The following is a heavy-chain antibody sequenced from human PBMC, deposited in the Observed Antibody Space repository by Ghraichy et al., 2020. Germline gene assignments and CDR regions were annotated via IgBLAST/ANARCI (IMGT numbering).Heavy chain of an antibody. V-gene: IGHV4-39*01. J-gene: IGHJ3*02. CDR2: IYYSGST. Sequence: SQTLSLTCTVSGGSISSSSYYWGWIRQPPGKGLEWIGSIYYSGSTYYNPSLKSRVTISVDTSKNQFSLKLSSVTAADTAVYYCASEPLGVVTAFDAFDIWGQGTMVTVSS. CDR3: ASEPLGVVTAFDAFDI. CDR1: GGSISSSSYY. D-gene: IGHD2-21*02.